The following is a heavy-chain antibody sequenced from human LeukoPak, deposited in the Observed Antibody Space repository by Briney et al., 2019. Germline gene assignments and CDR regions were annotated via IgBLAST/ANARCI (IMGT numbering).Heavy chain of an antibody. Sequence: SQTLSLTCTVSGDSISSGDYYWSWIRQPAGKGLEWIGRIYTSGSTNYNPSLKSRVTISVDTSKNQFSLKLSSVTAADTAVYYCARRRGSYKRDYYYYYMDVWAKGTTVTVSS. V-gene: IGHV4-61*02. D-gene: IGHD1-26*01. CDR3: ARRRGSYKRDYYYYYMDV. CDR1: GDSISSGDYY. J-gene: IGHJ6*03. CDR2: IYTSGST.